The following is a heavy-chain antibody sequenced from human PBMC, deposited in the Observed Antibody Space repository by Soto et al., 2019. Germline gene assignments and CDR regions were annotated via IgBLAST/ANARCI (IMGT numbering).Heavy chain of an antibody. CDR2: IYYGGDT. V-gene: IGHV4-39*01. D-gene: IGHD6-13*01. CDR3: ARPAASGISEGSYFDY. J-gene: IGHJ4*02. CDR1: GGSLSPYY. Sequence: SETLSLTCTFPGGSLSPYYSGWIPPPPGKGLEWIGTIYYGGDTYSNPSLRSRVTLSVDASKNQFSLKVSSVTAADTAVYYCARPAASGISEGSYFDYWGQGTLVTVSS.